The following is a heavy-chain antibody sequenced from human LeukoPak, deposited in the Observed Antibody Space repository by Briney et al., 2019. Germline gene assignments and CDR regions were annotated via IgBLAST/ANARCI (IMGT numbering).Heavy chain of an antibody. V-gene: IGHV4-39*07. CDR2: IYYSGST. Sequence: TSETLSLTCTVSGGSISSSSYYWGWICQPPGKGLEWIGSIYYSGSTYYNPSLKSRVTISVDTSKNQFSLKLSSVTAADTAVYYCARAYYYDSSGYYRAEYFQHWGQGTLVTVSS. CDR1: GGSISSSSYY. D-gene: IGHD3-22*01. CDR3: ARAYYYDSSGYYRAEYFQH. J-gene: IGHJ1*01.